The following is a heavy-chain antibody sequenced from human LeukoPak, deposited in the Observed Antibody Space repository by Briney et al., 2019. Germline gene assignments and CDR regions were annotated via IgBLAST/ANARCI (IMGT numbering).Heavy chain of an antibody. V-gene: IGHV3-23*01. Sequence: PGGSLRLSCAASGFTFSSYWMSWVRQAPGKGLEWVSAISGSGGSTYYADSVKGRFTISRDNSKNTLYLQMNSLRAEDTAVYYCAKVPYYGDYIGYYFDYWGQGTLVTVSS. CDR3: AKVPYYGDYIGYYFDY. CDR1: GFTFSSYW. CDR2: ISGSGGST. D-gene: IGHD4-17*01. J-gene: IGHJ4*02.